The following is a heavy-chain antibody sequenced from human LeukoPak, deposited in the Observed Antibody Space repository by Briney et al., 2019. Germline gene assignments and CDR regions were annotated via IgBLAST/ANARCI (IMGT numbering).Heavy chain of an antibody. J-gene: IGHJ5*02. Sequence: ASVKVSCKASGYTFTSYYMHWVRQAPGQGLEWMGIINPSGGSTSYAQKFQGRVTMTRDTSTSTVYMELSSLRSEDTAVYYCARGWGIAAAGTNWFDPWGQGTLVTVSS. CDR1: GYTFTSYY. CDR3: ARGWGIAAAGTNWFDP. V-gene: IGHV1-46*01. CDR2: INPSGGST. D-gene: IGHD6-13*01.